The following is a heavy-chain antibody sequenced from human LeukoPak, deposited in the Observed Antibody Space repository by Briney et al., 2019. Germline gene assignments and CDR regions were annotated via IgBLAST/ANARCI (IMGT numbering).Heavy chain of an antibody. V-gene: IGHV1-2*02. CDR1: GYTFTGYY. CDR3: TRGETGRDSSGYFGY. J-gene: IGHJ4*02. D-gene: IGHD3-22*01. CDR2: INPNSGRT. Sequence: ASVTVSCKASGYTFTGYYMHWVRQAPGQGLEWMGWINPNSGRTNYAQKFQGRVTVTRDTSISTAYMELSSLRSDDTAVYYCTRGETGRDSSGYFGYWGQGTLVTVSS.